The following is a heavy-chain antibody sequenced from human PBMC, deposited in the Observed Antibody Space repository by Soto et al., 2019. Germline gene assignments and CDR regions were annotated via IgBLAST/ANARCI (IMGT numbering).Heavy chain of an antibody. CDR2: ISGSGSST. J-gene: IGHJ4*02. CDR3: AKVSSAYHYFDS. CDR1: GFTFSSYT. D-gene: IGHD5-12*01. Sequence: GGSLRLSCAASGFTFSSYTIYWVRQAPGKGLEWVSSISGSGSSTFYADSVKGRFTISRDNSKNTLYLQMNGLRAEDTAVYFCAKVSSAYHYFDSWGQGTLVTVSS. V-gene: IGHV3-23*01.